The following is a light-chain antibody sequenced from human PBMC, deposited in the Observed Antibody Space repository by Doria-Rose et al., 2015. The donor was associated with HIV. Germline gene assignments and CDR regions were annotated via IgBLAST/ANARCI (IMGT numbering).Light chain of an antibody. CDR2: AAS. V-gene: IGKV1-39*01. Sequence: RASQTVSTYLNWFQQEPGKAPKLLIYAASRLQSGVPSRFSGSGSGTDFTLTISGLQPGDFATYYCQQTCSSPPWTFGQGTKVEMK. J-gene: IGKJ1*01. CDR3: QQTCSSPPWT. CDR1: QTVSTY.